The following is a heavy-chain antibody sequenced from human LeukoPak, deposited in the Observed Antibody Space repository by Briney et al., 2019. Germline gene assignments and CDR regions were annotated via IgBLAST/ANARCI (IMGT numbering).Heavy chain of an antibody. CDR2: ISSSSSYI. J-gene: IGHJ5*02. V-gene: IGHV3-21*01. CDR1: GFRFSDYY. CDR3: ARDYPHTYYYDSSGYAPWFDP. D-gene: IGHD3-22*01. Sequence: GGSLRLSCAASGFRFSDYYVTWIRQAPGKGLEWVSSISSSSSYIYYADSVKGRFTISRDNAKNSLYLQMNSLRAEDTAVYYCARDYPHTYYYDSSGYAPWFDPWGQGTLVTVSS.